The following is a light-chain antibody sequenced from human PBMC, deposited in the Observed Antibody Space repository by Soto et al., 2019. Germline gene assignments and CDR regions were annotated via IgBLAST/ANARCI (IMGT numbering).Light chain of an antibody. V-gene: IGKV3-20*01. CDR2: GAS. CDR1: QSVSSSY. Sequence: EIVLTQSPGTLSLSLGERATFSCRASQSVSSSYLAWYQQKPGQAPRLLIYGASSRATGIPDRFSGSGSGTDFTLIINRLEPEDFAVYYCQQYGSSPVTFGQGTKLEIK. CDR3: QQYGSSPVT. J-gene: IGKJ2*01.